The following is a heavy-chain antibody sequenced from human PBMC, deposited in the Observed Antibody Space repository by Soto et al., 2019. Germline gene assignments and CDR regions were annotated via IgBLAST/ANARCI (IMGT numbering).Heavy chain of an antibody. CDR3: AKDLSYSSSSYFDY. CDR2: ISGSGGST. D-gene: IGHD6-6*01. V-gene: IGHV3-23*01. J-gene: IGHJ4*02. Sequence: GGSLRLSCEASGFTFSSYAMSWVRQAPGKGLEWVSAISGSGGSTYYADSVKGRFTISRDNSKNTLYLQMNSLRAEDTAVYYCAKDLSYSSSSYFDYWGQGTLVTVSS. CDR1: GFTFSSYA.